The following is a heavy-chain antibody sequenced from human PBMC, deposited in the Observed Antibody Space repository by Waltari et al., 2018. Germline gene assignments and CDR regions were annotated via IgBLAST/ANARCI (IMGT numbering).Heavy chain of an antibody. V-gene: IGHV4-59*01. Sequence: QVQLQESGPGLVKPSETLSLTCTVSGCSISGYYWTWVRQPPGKGLEWSAWIYSSGTTEYNPSLKSRVTLSVDMSKNQFSLRLNSVTAADTAVYYCARYAHTVSPNWFDPWGQGILVTVSS. CDR2: IYSSGTT. J-gene: IGHJ5*02. CDR3: ARYAHTVSPNWFDP. D-gene: IGHD2-2*01. CDR1: GCSISGYY.